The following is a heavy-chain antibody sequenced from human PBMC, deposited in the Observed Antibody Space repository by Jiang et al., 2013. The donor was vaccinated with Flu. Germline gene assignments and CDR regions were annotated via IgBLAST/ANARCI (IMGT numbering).Heavy chain of an antibody. Sequence: SLTCAVSGGSISSSNWWSWVRQPPGKGLEWIGEIYHSGSTNYNPSLKSRVTISVDKSKNQFSLKLSSVTAADTAVYYCARNEQWLVPGFDYWGQGTLVTVSS. CDR3: ARNEQWLVPGFDY. CDR1: GGSISSSNW. J-gene: IGHJ4*02. CDR2: IYHSGST. D-gene: IGHD6-19*01. V-gene: IGHV4-4*02.